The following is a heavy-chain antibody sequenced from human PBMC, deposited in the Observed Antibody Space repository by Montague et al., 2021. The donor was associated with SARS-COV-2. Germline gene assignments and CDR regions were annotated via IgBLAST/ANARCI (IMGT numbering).Heavy chain of an antibody. CDR2: IYYNGST. J-gene: IGHJ5*02. D-gene: IGHD2-8*02. CDR3: ARHHPVGGVRP. CDR1: SCNSGAD. V-gene: IGHV4-59*08. Sequence: SETLSLTCTRLGSCNSGADRNWIRLPPGNHPNSYGDIYYNGSTNYNPSLKSRVTISVDTSKNQFSLKLSSVTAADTAVYYCARHHPVGGVRPWGQGTLVTVSS.